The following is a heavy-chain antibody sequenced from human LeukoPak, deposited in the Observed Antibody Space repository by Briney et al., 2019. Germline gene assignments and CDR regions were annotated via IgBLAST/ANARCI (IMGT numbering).Heavy chain of an antibody. CDR1: GFTFSSYS. D-gene: IGHD5-18*01. CDR2: ISSSSSYI. V-gene: IGHV3-21*01. CDR3: ARDAGSRIQLWLRSYYYMDV. Sequence: GGALRLSCAASGFTFSSYSMNWVRQAPGKGLEWVSSISSSSSYIYYADSVKRRFTISTDNAKNSLYLQMNSLRAEDTAVYYCARDAGSRIQLWLRSYYYMDVWGKGTTVTVSS. J-gene: IGHJ6*03.